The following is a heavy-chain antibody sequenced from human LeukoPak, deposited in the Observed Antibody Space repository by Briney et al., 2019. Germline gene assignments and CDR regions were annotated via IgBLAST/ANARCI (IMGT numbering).Heavy chain of an antibody. V-gene: IGHV3-21*01. CDR1: GFTFSSYS. D-gene: IGHD3-22*01. CDR2: ISSSSSYI. Sequence: GGSLRLSCAASGFTFSSYSMNWVRQAPGKGLEWVSSISSSSSYIYYADSVKGRFTISRDNAKNSLYLQMNSLRAEDTAVYYCARDRGGIVVVGGGFDYWGQGTLVTVSS. CDR3: ARDRGGIVVVGGGFDY. J-gene: IGHJ4*02.